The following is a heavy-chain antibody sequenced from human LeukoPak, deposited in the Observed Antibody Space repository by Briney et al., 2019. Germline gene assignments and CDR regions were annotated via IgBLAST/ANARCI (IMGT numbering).Heavy chain of an antibody. J-gene: IGHJ4*02. D-gene: IGHD2-15*01. Sequence: GGSLRLSCAASGFTFSSYAMSWVRQAPGKGLEWVSAISGSGGSTHYADSVKGRFTISRDNSKNTLYLRMNSLRAEDTAVYYCAKDWEQDIVVVVAAPSGYWGQGTLVTVSS. CDR2: ISGSGGST. CDR1: GFTFSSYA. CDR3: AKDWEQDIVVVVAAPSGY. V-gene: IGHV3-23*01.